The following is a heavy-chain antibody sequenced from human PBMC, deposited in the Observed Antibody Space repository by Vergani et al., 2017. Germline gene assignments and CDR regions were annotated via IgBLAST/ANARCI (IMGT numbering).Heavy chain of an antibody. Sequence: EVQLVQSGAEVKKPGESLKISCKGSGYRFTGYWIAWVRQMPGKGLEYVGIIYPGDSDPRYSPAFQGQVTMSADKSIDTAYLQWSSLKASDTGTYYCARPLSPGTTTGAFDVWGQGTKVTVSS. J-gene: IGHJ3*01. CDR2: IYPGDSDP. CDR1: GYRFTGYW. CDR3: ARPLSPGTTTGAFDV. D-gene: IGHD1-26*01. V-gene: IGHV5-51*01.